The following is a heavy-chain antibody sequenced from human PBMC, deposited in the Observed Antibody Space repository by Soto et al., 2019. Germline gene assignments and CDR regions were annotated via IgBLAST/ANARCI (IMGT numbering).Heavy chain of an antibody. CDR1: GFTFDDYA. D-gene: IGHD3-10*01. V-gene: IGHV3-9*01. CDR2: ISWNSGSI. J-gene: IGHJ4*02. Sequence: GGSLRLSCAASGFTFDDYAMHWVRQAPGKGLEWVSGISWNSGSIGYADSVKGRFTISRDNAKNSLYLQMNSLRAEDTALYYCAKDNRDYYGSGSKIFDYWGQGTLVTVSS. CDR3: AKDNRDYYGSGSKIFDY.